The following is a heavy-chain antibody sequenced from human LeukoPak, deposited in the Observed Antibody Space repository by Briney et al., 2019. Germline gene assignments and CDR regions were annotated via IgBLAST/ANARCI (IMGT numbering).Heavy chain of an antibody. CDR3: AKGLYYDSSGYDY. Sequence: GGSLSLSCAASGFTFSSYAMSWVRQAPGKGLEWVSAISGSGGSTYYADSVKGRFTISRDNSKNTLYLQMNSLRAEDTAVYYCAKGLYYDSSGYDYWGQGTLVTVSS. CDR1: GFTFSSYA. D-gene: IGHD3-22*01. CDR2: ISGSGGST. V-gene: IGHV3-23*01. J-gene: IGHJ4*02.